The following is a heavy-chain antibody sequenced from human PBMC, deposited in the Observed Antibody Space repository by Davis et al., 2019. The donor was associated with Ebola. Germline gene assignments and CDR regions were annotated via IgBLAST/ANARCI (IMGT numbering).Heavy chain of an antibody. CDR3: ARDIGYGPKRRYYNYMDV. D-gene: IGHD5-18*01. CDR1: GFTFSSYA. Sequence: PAGSLRLSCAASGFTFSSYAMHWVRQAPRKGLEWVAVISYDGSNKYYADSVKGRFTISRDNSKNTLYLQMNSLRAEDTAVYYCARDIGYGPKRRYYNYMDVWGKGTTVTVSS. V-gene: IGHV3-30-3*01. CDR2: ISYDGSNK. J-gene: IGHJ6*03.